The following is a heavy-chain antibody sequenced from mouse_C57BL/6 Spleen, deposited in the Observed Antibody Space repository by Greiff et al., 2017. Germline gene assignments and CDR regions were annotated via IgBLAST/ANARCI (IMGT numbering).Heavy chain of an antibody. J-gene: IGHJ2*01. CDR3: ARVYDYDRGGFDY. V-gene: IGHV3-6*01. CDR2: ISYDGSN. CDR1: GYSITSGYY. D-gene: IGHD2-4*01. Sequence: DVHLVESGPGLVKPSQSLSLTCSVTGYSITSGYYWNWIRQFPGNKLEWMGYISYDGSNNYNPSLKNRISITRDTSKNQFFLKLNSVTTEDTATYYCARVYDYDRGGFDYWGQGTTLTVSS.